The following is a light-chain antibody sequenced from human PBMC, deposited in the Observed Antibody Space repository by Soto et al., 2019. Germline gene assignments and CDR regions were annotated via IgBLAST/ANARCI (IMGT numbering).Light chain of an antibody. J-gene: IGKJ5*01. CDR1: QSVSSY. CDR2: DAS. Sequence: EIVLTQSPATLSLSPGGRATLSCRASQSVSSYLAWYQTKPGQAQRLIIYDASKRANGIPARFSGSVSGTDFTLTISSLEPEDLAVYYCQQRRNWPSITFGQGTRLEVK. CDR3: QQRRNWPSIT. V-gene: IGKV3-11*01.